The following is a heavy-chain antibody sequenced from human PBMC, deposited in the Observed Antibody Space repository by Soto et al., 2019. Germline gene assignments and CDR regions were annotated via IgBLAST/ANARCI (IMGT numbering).Heavy chain of an antibody. V-gene: IGHV1-18*01. J-gene: IGHJ4*02. CDR3: ARARAPVTTERALGY. D-gene: IGHD4-17*01. Sequence: ASVKVSCKTSGYTFYSYDITWVRQAPGQGLEWMGTTSVYNGDSNVAQNLQGRVTMAIDKSTATAYMDLKNLTSDDTAVYYCARARAPVTTERALGYWGQGTLVTVSS. CDR2: TSVYNGDS. CDR1: GYTFYSYD.